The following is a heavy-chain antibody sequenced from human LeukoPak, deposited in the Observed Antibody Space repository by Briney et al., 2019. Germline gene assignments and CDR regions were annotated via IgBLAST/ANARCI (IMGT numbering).Heavy chain of an antibody. CDR2: IYSGGTT. Sequence: QPGGSLRLSCAASGFTVGTNCMTWVRQAPGKGLEWVSTIYSGGTTYCADSVMGRFTISRHNSRNTLYLQMNSLRAEDTAVYYCARVDSVMAYYFDLWGQGTLVTVSS. CDR1: GFTVGTNC. V-gene: IGHV3-53*04. J-gene: IGHJ4*02. D-gene: IGHD5-18*01. CDR3: ARVDSVMAYYFDL.